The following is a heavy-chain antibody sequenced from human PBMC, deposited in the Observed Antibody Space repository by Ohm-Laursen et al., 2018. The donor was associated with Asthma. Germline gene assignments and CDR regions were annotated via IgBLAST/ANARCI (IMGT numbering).Heavy chain of an antibody. V-gene: IGHV3-30*03. CDR2: ISYDGSNK. CDR3: ARDMAGATIIYYYYGMDV. J-gene: IGHJ6*02. Sequence: SLRLSCTASGFTFSSYGMHWVRQAPGKGLEWVAVISYDGSNKYYADSVKGRFTISRDNSKNTLYLQMNSLRAEDTAVYYCARDMAGATIIYYYYGMDVWGQGTTVTVSS. CDR1: GFTFSSYG. D-gene: IGHD5-12*01.